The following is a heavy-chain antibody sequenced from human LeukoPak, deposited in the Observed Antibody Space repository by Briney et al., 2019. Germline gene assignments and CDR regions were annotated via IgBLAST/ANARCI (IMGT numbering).Heavy chain of an antibody. CDR2: ISGSGGST. Sequence: GGSLRLSCAASGFTFSSYAMSWVRQAPGKALEWVSAISGSGGSTYYADSVKGRFTISRDNSKNTLYLQMNSLRAEDTAVYYCASTYYYGSGSTDVWGQGTTVTVSS. CDR3: ASTYYYGSGSTDV. V-gene: IGHV3-23*01. D-gene: IGHD3-10*01. CDR1: GFTFSSYA. J-gene: IGHJ6*02.